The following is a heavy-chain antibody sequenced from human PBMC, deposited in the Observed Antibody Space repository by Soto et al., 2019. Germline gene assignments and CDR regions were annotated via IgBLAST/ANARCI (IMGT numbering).Heavy chain of an antibody. CDR2: INAGSGNA. Sequence: GASVKVSCKASGYIFSNYGVHWVRQAPGQGLEWMGWINAGSGNAKYSQKLQDRLTITRDTSASTAYMELNSLRSEDTAVYYCARGMESYDSIVYYWVCNHWGQGTLVTVSS. V-gene: IGHV1-3*01. D-gene: IGHD3-22*01. CDR1: GYIFSNYG. J-gene: IGHJ5*02. CDR3: ARGMESYDSIVYYWVCNH.